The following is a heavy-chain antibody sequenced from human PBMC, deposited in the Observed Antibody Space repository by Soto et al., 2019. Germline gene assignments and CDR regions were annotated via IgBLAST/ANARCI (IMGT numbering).Heavy chain of an antibody. Sequence: QITLKESGPTLVKPTQTLTLTCTFSGFSLSTSGVGVGWIRQPPGKALEWLALIYWDDDKRYSPSLKSRLTITKDTSKNQVVLTMTNMDPVDTATYYCAHSPLVVRGTNEALNWFDPWGQGTLVTVSS. CDR2: IYWDDDK. V-gene: IGHV2-5*02. CDR1: GFSLSTSGVG. D-gene: IGHD3-10*01. CDR3: AHSPLVVRGTNEALNWFDP. J-gene: IGHJ5*02.